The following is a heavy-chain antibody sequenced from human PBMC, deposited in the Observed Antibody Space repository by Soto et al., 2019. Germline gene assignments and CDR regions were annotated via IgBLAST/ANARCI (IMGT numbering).Heavy chain of an antibody. CDR1: GCTFSSYA. CDR3: AKCIFVAPAKYYFDY. CDR2: ISGSGSST. Sequence: PGGSLRLSCAPSGCTFSSYAMSWVLQAPGKGLEWVSAISGSGSSTYYADSVKGRFTISRDNSKNTLYLQMNSLRAEDTALYYCAKCIFVAPAKYYFDYGVHGTLVTV. V-gene: IGHV3-23*01. J-gene: IGHJ4*01. D-gene: IGHD3-3*02.